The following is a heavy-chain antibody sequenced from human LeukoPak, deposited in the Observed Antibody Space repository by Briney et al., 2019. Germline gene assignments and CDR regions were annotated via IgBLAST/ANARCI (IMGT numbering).Heavy chain of an antibody. CDR3: ARDRPLEWLNTVYFDY. V-gene: IGHV1-18*01. CDR1: GYIFTDYY. J-gene: IGHJ4*02. CDR2: ISAYNGNT. D-gene: IGHD3-3*01. Sequence: ASVKVSCKASGYIFTDYYIQWVRQAPGQGLEWMGWISAYNGNTNYAQKLQGRVTMTTDTSTSTAYMELRSLRSDDTAVYYCARDRPLEWLNTVYFDYWGQGTLVTVSS.